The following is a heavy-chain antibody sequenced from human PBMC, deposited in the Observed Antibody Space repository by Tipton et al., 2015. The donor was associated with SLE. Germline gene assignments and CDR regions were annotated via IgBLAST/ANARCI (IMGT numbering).Heavy chain of an antibody. CDR2: IYHSGST. CDR3: AREGADDCLDY. CDR1: GGSFSNYY. Sequence: TLSLTCAVYGGSFSNYYWGWIRQPPGKGLEWIGSIYHSGSTYYNPSLKSRVTISVDTSKNQFSLKLSSVTAADTAVYYCAREGADDCLDYWGQGTLVTVSS. V-gene: IGHV4-38-2*02. D-gene: IGHD2-21*02. J-gene: IGHJ4*02.